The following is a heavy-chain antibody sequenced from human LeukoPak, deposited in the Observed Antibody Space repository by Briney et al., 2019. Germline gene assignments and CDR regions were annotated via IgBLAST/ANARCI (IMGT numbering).Heavy chain of an antibody. J-gene: IGHJ6*02. CDR1: GYTFTSYD. V-gene: IGHV1-8*01. CDR3: ARGIKFALLWFGPLYGMDV. Sequence: ASVKVSCKASGYTFTSYDINWVRQATGQGLEWMGWMNPNSGNTGYAQKFQGRVTMTRNTSISTAYMELSSLRSEDTAVYYCARGIKFALLWFGPLYGMDVWGQGTTVTVSS. D-gene: IGHD3-10*01. CDR2: MNPNSGNT.